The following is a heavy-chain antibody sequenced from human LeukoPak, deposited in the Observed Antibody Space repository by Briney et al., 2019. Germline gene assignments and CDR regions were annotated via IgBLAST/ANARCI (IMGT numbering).Heavy chain of an antibody. J-gene: IGHJ3*01. V-gene: IGHV1-2*02. D-gene: IGHD2-15*01. CDR2: IHLNGGGT. CDR3: ATAQHCSGGTCHAWTDAFHV. CDR1: GHIFTVDS. Sequence: ASVKDSCTASGHIFTVDSIHWVRQAPGQGLEWMGWIHLNGGGTYRAQKFQDRVTLTKGTSISTAYMELNALTSDDTAVYYCATAQHCSGGTCHAWTDAFHVWGQGTRVTVSS.